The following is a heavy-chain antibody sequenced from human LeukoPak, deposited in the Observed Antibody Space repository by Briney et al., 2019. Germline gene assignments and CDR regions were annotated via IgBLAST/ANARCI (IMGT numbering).Heavy chain of an antibody. Sequence: GGSLRLSCAASGFTFSSYGMHWVRQAPGKGLEWVSAISGSGGSTYYADSVKGRFTISRDNSKNTLYLQMNSLRAEDTAVYYCARDIERYDDSSGYLDYWGQGTLVTVSS. CDR2: ISGSGGST. V-gene: IGHV3-23*01. CDR1: GFTFSSYG. CDR3: ARDIERYDDSSGYLDY. J-gene: IGHJ4*02. D-gene: IGHD3-22*01.